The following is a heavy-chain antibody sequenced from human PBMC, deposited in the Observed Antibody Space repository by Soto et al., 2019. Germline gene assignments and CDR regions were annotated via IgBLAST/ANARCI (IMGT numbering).Heavy chain of an antibody. CDR2: ISGSGLTI. J-gene: IGHJ5*02. D-gene: IGHD5-12*01. V-gene: IGHV3-48*03. CDR1: GFIFNDYE. Sequence: GGSLRLSCAASGFIFNDYEINWVRQAPGKGLEWVSYISGSGLTIYYADSVKGRVTISRDNTKNSLYLQMISLGVEDTAVYYCARGPYRNTYNWFDSWGQGTLVTVSS. CDR3: ARGPYRNTYNWFDS.